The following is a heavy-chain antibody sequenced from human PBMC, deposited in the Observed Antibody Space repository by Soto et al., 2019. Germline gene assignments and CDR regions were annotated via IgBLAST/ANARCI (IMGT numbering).Heavy chain of an antibody. CDR3: TGGVASGY. Sequence: QVQLVESGGGVVQPGGSLRLSCAVSGFTVSTYGMHWVRQAPGKGLEWVAVISRDGGTKYYADSVKGRFTISRDNSRNTLFLEMNSLRGDDMAVYYCTGGVASGYWGQGTLVTVSS. CDR2: ISRDGGTK. D-gene: IGHD2-8*02. CDR1: GFTVSTYG. J-gene: IGHJ4*02. V-gene: IGHV3-30*03.